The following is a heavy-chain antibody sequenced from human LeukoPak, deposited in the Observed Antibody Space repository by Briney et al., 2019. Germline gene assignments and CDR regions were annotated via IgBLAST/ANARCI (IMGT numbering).Heavy chain of an antibody. V-gene: IGHV4-30-4*08. D-gene: IGHD3-16*01. CDR2: IYYSGST. CDR1: GGSIGSGGYY. J-gene: IGHJ5*02. CDR3: ARARMRMITFGGQWNWFDP. Sequence: SETLSLTCTVSGGSIGSGGYYWSWTRQPPGKGLEWIGYIYYSGSTYYNPSLKSRVTISVDTSKNQFSLKLSSVTAADTAVYYCARARMRMITFGGQWNWFDPWGQGTLVTVSS.